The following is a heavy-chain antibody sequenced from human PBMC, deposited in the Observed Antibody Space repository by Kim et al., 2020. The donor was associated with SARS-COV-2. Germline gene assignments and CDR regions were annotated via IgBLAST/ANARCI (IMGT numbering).Heavy chain of an antibody. CDR2: ISGSGGST. CDR1: GFTFSSYA. Sequence: GGSLRLSCAASGFTFSSYAMSWVRQAPGKGLEWVSAISGSGGSTYYADSVKGRFTISRDNSKNTLYLQMNSLRAEDTAVYYCAKASLFRYCSGGSCRNWGQGTLVTVSS. D-gene: IGHD2-15*01. J-gene: IGHJ4*02. V-gene: IGHV3-23*01. CDR3: AKASLFRYCSGGSCRN.